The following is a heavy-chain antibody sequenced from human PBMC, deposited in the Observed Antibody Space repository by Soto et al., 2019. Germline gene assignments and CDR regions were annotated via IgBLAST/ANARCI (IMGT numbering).Heavy chain of an antibody. D-gene: IGHD3-3*01. V-gene: IGHV3-30-3*01. Sequence: GVSLRLSCAACGFTFSSYAMHLVCQAPGKGLEWVAVISYDGSNKYYADSVKGRFTISRDNSKNTLYLQMNSLRAEDTAVYYCAREGMTYYDFWSGQYYFDYWGQGTLVTVSS. CDR1: GFTFSSYA. CDR2: ISYDGSNK. CDR3: AREGMTYYDFWSGQYYFDY. J-gene: IGHJ4*02.